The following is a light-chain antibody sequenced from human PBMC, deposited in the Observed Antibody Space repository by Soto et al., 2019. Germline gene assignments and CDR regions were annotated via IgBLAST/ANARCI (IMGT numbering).Light chain of an antibody. J-gene: IGKJ2*01. Sequence: DIQMTQSPSTLSASVGDRVTITCRASQSISSWLAWYQQKPGKAPNLLIYKASSLESGAPSRFSGSGSGTEFALTITSLQPDDLATYYCQQYNSYPYTFGQGTKLEIK. CDR3: QQYNSYPYT. CDR2: KAS. V-gene: IGKV1-5*03. CDR1: QSISSW.